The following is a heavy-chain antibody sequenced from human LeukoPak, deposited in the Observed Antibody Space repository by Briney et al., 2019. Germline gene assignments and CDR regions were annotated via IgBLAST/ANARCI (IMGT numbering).Heavy chain of an antibody. V-gene: IGHV4-34*01. CDR2: IYYSGST. CDR3: ARRYDSSWTFDY. Sequence: PSETLSLTCAVYGGSFSGYYWGWIRQPPGKGLEWIGTIYYSGSTYYNPSLKSRVTISVDTSNNQFSLKLSSVTAADTAVYYCARRYDSSWTFDYWGQGTLVTVSS. J-gene: IGHJ4*02. D-gene: IGHD6-13*01. CDR1: GGSFSGYY.